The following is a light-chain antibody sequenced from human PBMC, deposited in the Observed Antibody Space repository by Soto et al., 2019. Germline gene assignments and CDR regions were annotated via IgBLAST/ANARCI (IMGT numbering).Light chain of an antibody. CDR2: EVS. CDR1: SSDVGGRDY. CDR3: SSFTSSSTLV. J-gene: IGLJ3*02. V-gene: IGLV2-14*01. Sequence: QSALTQPRSVSGSPGQSVTISCAGSSSDVGGRDYVSWYQQHPGKAPKLMIYEVSNRPSGVSNRFSGSKSGNTASLTISGLQADDEADYYCSSFTSSSTLVFGGGTKVTVL.